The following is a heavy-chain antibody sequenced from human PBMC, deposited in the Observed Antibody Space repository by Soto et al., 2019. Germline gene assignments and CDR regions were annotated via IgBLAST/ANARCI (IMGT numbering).Heavy chain of an antibody. Sequence: QVQLVESGGGVVQPGRSLRLSCAASGFTFSSYGMHWVRQAPGKGLEWVAVIWYDGSNKYYADSVKGRFTISRDNAKNSLYLHMKGLRGEDTAVYYCARDHGDWGQGTLVTVSS. V-gene: IGHV3-33*01. CDR2: IWYDGSNK. J-gene: IGHJ4*02. CDR1: GFTFSSYG. CDR3: ARDHGD. D-gene: IGHD3-10*01.